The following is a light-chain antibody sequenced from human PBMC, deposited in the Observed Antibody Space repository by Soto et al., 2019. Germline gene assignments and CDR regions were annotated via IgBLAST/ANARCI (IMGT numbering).Light chain of an antibody. Sequence: EIVLTQSPGTLSLSPGERATLSCRPSQSVSSSYLAWYQQKPGQAPRLLIYGASSRATGIPDRFSGSGSGTDFTLTISRLEPEDFAVYYCQQYGSSPLLTFGGGTKVEIK. CDR3: QQYGSSPLLT. V-gene: IGKV3-20*01. CDR2: GAS. CDR1: QSVSSSY. J-gene: IGKJ4*01.